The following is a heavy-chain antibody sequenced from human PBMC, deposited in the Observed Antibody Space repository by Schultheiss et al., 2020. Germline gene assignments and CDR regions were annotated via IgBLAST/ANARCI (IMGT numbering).Heavy chain of an antibody. D-gene: IGHD3-3*01. CDR2: ISYDGSNK. Sequence: GGSLRLSCAASGFTFSSYAMHWVRQAPGKGLEWVAVISYDGSNKYYADSVKGRFTISRDNSKNTLYLQMNSLRAEDTAVYYCAKEARFLEWLLSSAGRWAMDVWGQGTTVTVSS. J-gene: IGHJ6*02. CDR3: AKEARFLEWLLSSAGRWAMDV. V-gene: IGHV3-30*04. CDR1: GFTFSSYA.